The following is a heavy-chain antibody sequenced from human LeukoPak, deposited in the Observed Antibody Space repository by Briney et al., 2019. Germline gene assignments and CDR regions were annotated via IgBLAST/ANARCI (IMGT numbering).Heavy chain of an antibody. J-gene: IGHJ3*02. D-gene: IGHD5-24*01. Sequence: GESLMISCKGSGYSFTSYWIGWVRQMPGKVLEWMGIIYPGDSDTRYSPSFQGQVTISADKSISTAYLQWSSLKASDTAMYYCARPTLEMATIDAFDIWGQGTMVTVSS. CDR3: ARPTLEMATIDAFDI. CDR1: GYSFTSYW. V-gene: IGHV5-51*01. CDR2: IYPGDSDT.